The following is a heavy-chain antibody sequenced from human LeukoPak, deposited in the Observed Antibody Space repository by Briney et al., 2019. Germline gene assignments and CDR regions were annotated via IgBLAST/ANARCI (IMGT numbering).Heavy chain of an antibody. CDR2: IYPGDSDT. J-gene: IGHJ4*02. V-gene: IGHV5-51*01. Sequence: PGGSLRLSCTGSGYTFASYWIGWVRQRPGNGLEWVGIIYPGDSDTKYSPSFQGQVTISADKTINTAYLQWSSLKASDTAMYYCAGQIADSSGPIDYWGQGALVTVSS. CDR1: GYTFASYW. CDR3: AGQIADSSGPIDY. D-gene: IGHD6-19*01.